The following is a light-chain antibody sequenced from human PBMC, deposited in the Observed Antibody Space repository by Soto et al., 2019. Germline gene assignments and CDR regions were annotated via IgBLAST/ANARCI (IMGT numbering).Light chain of an antibody. V-gene: IGKV3-15*01. CDR1: QSVSSD. J-gene: IGKJ3*01. Sequence: EVVMTQPPATLSLSPGERATLSCRASQSVSSDLAWYQQKPGQAPRLLIYGASTRATDIPARFSGGGSGTEFTLTISNLQSEDFGIYYCLQYNDWPPITFGPGTKVDIK. CDR2: GAS. CDR3: LQYNDWPPIT.